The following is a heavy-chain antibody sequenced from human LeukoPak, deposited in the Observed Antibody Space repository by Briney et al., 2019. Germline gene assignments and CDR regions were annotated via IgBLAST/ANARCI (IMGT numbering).Heavy chain of an antibody. CDR3: ARDNYDSSGYYDY. J-gene: IGHJ4*02. Sequence: SVKVSCKASGGTFSSYAISWVRQAPGQGLEWMGRIIPIFGTANYAQKFQGRVTITTDESMSTAYMELSSLRSEDTAVYYCARDNYDSSGYYDYWGQGTLVTVSS. CDR1: GGTFSSYA. V-gene: IGHV1-69*05. CDR2: IIPIFGTA. D-gene: IGHD3-22*01.